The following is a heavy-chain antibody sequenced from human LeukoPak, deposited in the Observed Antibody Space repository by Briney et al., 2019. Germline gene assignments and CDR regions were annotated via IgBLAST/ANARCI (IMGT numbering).Heavy chain of an antibody. J-gene: IGHJ4*02. CDR3: ARHGFDFDWLPPLGY. CDR1: GGSISSYY. V-gene: IGHV4-59*08. CDR2: IYYSGST. Sequence: SETLSLTCTVSGGSISSYYWSWIRQPPGKGLEWIGYIYYSGSTNYNPSFKSRVTISVDTSKNQFSLKLSSVTAADTAVYYCARHGFDFDWLPPLGYWGQGTLVTVSS. D-gene: IGHD3-9*01.